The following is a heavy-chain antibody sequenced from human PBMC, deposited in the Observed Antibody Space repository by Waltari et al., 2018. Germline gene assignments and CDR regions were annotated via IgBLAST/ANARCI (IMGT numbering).Heavy chain of an antibody. CDR2: INQSGST. CDR1: GGSFSGYY. CDR3: ARGSPPAVTIFGVAHNWFDP. D-gene: IGHD3-3*01. J-gene: IGHJ5*02. V-gene: IGHV4-34*01. Sequence: QVQLQQWGAGLLKPSETLSLTCAVYGGSFSGYYWIWIRQPPGKGLEWIGEINQSGSTNANPSLKSRVTISVDTSKNQFSLKLSSVTAADTAVYYCARGSPPAVTIFGVAHNWFDPWGQGTLVTVSS.